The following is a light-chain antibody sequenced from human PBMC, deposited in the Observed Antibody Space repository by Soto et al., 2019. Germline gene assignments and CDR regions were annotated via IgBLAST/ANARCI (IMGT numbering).Light chain of an antibody. V-gene: IGKV3-15*01. CDR2: GAS. CDR1: QSVSSN. CDR3: QQYNNWPIT. J-gene: IGKJ5*01. Sequence: EKVMTQSPATLSVSPGERATLSCRASQSVSSNLAWYQQKPGQAPRLLIYGASTRATGIPARFSGSGSETEFTLTIRSLQSEDFAVYYCQQYNNWPITFGQGTRLEIK.